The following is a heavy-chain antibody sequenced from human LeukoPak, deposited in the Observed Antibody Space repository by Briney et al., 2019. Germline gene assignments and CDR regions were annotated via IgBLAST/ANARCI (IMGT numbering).Heavy chain of an antibody. J-gene: IGHJ5*02. D-gene: IGHD4-17*01. CDR3: ARGSYGDYSFLSFDP. V-gene: IGHV3-21*01. CDR1: GFTFSSYS. Sequence: GGSLRLSCAASGFTFSSYSMNWVRQAPGKGLEWVSSISSSSSSYIYYADSVKGRFTISRDNAKNSLYLQMNSLRAEDTAVYYCARGSYGDYSFLSFDPWGQGTLVTVSS. CDR2: ISSSSSSYI.